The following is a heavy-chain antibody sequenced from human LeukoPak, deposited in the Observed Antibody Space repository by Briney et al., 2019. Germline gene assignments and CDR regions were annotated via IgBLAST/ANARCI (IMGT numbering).Heavy chain of an antibody. CDR3: ARGMVRGVISFGYYYMDV. V-gene: IGHV3-74*01. CDR2: INSDGSST. J-gene: IGHJ6*03. Sequence: GGSLRLSCAASGFTFSSYWMHWVRQAPGKGLVWVSRINSDGSSTSYADSVKGRFTISRDNAKNTLYLQMNSLRAEDTAVYYCARGMVRGVISFGYYYMDVWGKGTTVTVSS. CDR1: GFTFSSYW. D-gene: IGHD3-10*01.